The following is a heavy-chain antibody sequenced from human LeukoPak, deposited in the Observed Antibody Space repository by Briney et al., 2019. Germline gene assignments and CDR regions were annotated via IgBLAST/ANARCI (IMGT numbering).Heavy chain of an antibody. CDR2: IYHSGST. D-gene: IGHD2-15*01. J-gene: IGHJ6*02. V-gene: IGHV4-38-2*02. CDR1: GYSISSGYY. Sequence: SETLSLTCTVSGYSISSGYYRGWIRQPPGKGLEWIGSIYHSGSTYYNPSLKSRVTISVGTSKNQFSLKLSSVTAADTAVYYCARVLGCSGGSCYGDYYYYYGMDVWGQGTTVTVSS. CDR3: ARVLGCSGGSCYGDYYYYYGMDV.